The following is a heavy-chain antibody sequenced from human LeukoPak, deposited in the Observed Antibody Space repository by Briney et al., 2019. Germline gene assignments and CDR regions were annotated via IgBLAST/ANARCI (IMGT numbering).Heavy chain of an antibody. D-gene: IGHD6-6*01. Sequence: GSSVKVSCKASGGTFSSYAISWVRQAPGQGLEWMGGIIPIFGTANYAQKFQGRVTITADESTSTAYMELSSLRSEDTAVYYCARGIPIAARRGYYYMDVWGKGTTVTVSS. V-gene: IGHV1-69*01. CDR2: IIPIFGTA. CDR1: GGTFSSYA. J-gene: IGHJ6*03. CDR3: ARGIPIAARRGYYYMDV.